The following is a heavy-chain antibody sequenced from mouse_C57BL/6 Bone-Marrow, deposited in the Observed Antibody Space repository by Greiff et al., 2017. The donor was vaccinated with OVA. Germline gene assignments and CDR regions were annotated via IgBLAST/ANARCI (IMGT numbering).Heavy chain of an antibody. CDR3: ARYGNWAWFAY. CDR2: IDPSDSET. CDR1: GYTFTSYW. D-gene: IGHD2-1*01. J-gene: IGHJ3*01. Sequence: VKLQQPGAELVRPGSSVKLSCKASGYTFTSYWMHWVKQRPIQGLEWIGNIDPSDSETHYNQKFKDKATLTVDKSSSTAYMQLSSLTSEDSAVYYCARYGNWAWFAYWGQGTLVTVSA. V-gene: IGHV1-52*01.